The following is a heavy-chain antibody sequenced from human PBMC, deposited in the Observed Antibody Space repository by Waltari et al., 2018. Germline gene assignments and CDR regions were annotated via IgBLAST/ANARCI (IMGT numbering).Heavy chain of an antibody. CDR1: GFTFSSYG. V-gene: IGHV3-33*01. J-gene: IGHJ6*02. D-gene: IGHD3-10*01. Sequence: QVQLVESGGGVVQPGRSLRLSCAASGFTFSSYGMHWGRQAPGKGLEGVAVIWYDGSNKYYADSVKGRFTISRDNSKNTLYLQMNSLRAEDTAVYYCARDYYGSGYYYGMDVWGQGTTVTVSS. CDR2: IWYDGSNK. CDR3: ARDYYGSGYYYGMDV.